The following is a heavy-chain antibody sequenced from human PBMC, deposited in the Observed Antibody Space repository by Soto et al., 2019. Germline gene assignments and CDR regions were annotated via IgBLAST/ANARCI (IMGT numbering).Heavy chain of an antibody. CDR3: AKAWSGWLESPNV. V-gene: IGHV3-30*18. CDR1: GFTFSSYG. Sequence: PGGSLRLSCAASGFTFSSYGMHWVRQAPGKGLEWVAVISYDGSNKYYADSVKGRFTISRDNSKNTLYLQMNSLRAEDTAVYYCAKAWSGWLESPNVWGQGTLVTVSS. D-gene: IGHD6-19*01. J-gene: IGHJ4*02. CDR2: ISYDGSNK.